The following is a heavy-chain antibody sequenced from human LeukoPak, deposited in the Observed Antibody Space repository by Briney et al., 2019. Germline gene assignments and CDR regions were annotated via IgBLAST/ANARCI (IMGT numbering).Heavy chain of an antibody. J-gene: IGHJ5*02. D-gene: IGHD3-3*01. CDR2: IKQDGSEK. Sequence: PGGSLRLSCAASGFTFSSYWMSWVRQAPGKGLEWVANIKQDGSEKYYVDSVKGRFTISRDNAKNSLYLQMNSLRAEDTAVYYCARVSALLEWLFGPFDPWGQGTLVTVSS. CDR1: GFTFSSYW. CDR3: ARVSALLEWLFGPFDP. V-gene: IGHV3-7*01.